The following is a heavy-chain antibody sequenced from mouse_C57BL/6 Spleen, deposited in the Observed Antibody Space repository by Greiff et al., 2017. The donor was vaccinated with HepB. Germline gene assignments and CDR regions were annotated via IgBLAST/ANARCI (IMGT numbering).Heavy chain of an antibody. Sequence: VKLMESGAELVRPGASVTLSCKASGYTFTDYEMHWVKQTPVHGLEWIGAIDPETGGTAYNQKFKGKAILTADKSSSTAYMELRSLTSEDSAVYYCTRRGAYYDYDEGDYYAMDYWGQGTSVTVSS. D-gene: IGHD2-4*01. CDR1: GYTFTDYE. V-gene: IGHV1-15*01. J-gene: IGHJ4*01. CDR2: IDPETGGT. CDR3: TRRGAYYDYDEGDYYAMDY.